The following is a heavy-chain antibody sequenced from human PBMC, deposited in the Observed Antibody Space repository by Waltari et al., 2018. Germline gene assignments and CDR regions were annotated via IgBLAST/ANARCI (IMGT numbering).Heavy chain of an antibody. CDR1: GFTFSNYA. D-gene: IGHD4-4*01. Sequence: EVQLLASGGGLVQPGGSLRLSCVASGFTFSNYAMSWVRQAPGKGLEWVSAMSGSSGTTHYADSVKGRFTISRDNSKNTLYLQVNGLRAEDTAVYYCAKERGALYSNYHFDYWGQGILVTVSS. J-gene: IGHJ4*02. CDR3: AKERGALYSNYHFDY. V-gene: IGHV3-23*01. CDR2: MSGSSGTT.